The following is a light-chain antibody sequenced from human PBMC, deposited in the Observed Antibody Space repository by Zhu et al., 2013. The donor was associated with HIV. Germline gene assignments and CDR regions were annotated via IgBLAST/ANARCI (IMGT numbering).Light chain of an antibody. J-gene: IGKJ1*01. Sequence: EIVLTQSPVTLSLSPGERASLSCRASQSVSISLAWYQQKPGQAPRLLIHDASNRATGIPARFSGSGSGTDFTLTISRLETDDSAVYYCQQYGDSPPWTFGQGTKVEIK. CDR3: QQYGDSPPWT. CDR2: DAS. CDR1: QSVSIS. V-gene: IGKV3-11*01.